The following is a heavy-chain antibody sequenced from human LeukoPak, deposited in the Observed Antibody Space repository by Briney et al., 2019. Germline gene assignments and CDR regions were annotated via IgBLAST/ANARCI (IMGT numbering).Heavy chain of an antibody. CDR2: INPSGGST. V-gene: IGHV1-46*03. Sequence: GASVKVSCKASGYTFPSYYMHWVRQAAGQGLEWMGIINPSGGSTSYAQKFQGRVTMARDTSTSTVYMELSSLRSEDTAVYYCARVSGGYSYGYISYYYYYMDVWGKGTTVTVS. CDR1: GYTFPSYY. J-gene: IGHJ6*03. D-gene: IGHD5-18*01. CDR3: ARVSGGYSYGYISYYYYYMDV.